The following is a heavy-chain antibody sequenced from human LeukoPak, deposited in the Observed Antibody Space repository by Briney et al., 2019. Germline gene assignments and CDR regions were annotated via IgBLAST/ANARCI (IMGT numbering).Heavy chain of an antibody. CDR2: ISGGGIGT. CDR3: AKGSGSGTHLPSARFDY. CDR1: GFAFSNAW. D-gene: IGHD3-10*01. J-gene: IGHJ4*02. V-gene: IGHV3-23*01. Sequence: GGSLRLSCAASGFAFSNAWMSWVRQAPGKGLEWVAYISGGGIGTYYADAVKGRFTISRDNSKNTMYVQMNSLRDDDTAVYFCAKGSGSGTHLPSARFDYWGQGTTVTVSS.